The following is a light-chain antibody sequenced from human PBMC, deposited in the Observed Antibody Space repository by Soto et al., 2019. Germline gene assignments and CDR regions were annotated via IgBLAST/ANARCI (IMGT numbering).Light chain of an antibody. CDR2: QDS. CDR1: KLGDKY. V-gene: IGLV3-1*01. Sequence: SYELTHPPSVSVSPGQTASITCSGDKLGDKYACWYQQKPGQSPVLVIYQDSKRASGIPERFSGSNSGNTATLTISGTQAMDEANYYCQAWDSSTAVFRNGTK. J-gene: IGLJ1*01. CDR3: QAWDSSTAV.